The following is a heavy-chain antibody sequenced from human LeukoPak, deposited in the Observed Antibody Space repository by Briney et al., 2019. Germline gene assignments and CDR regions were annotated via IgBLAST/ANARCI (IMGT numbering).Heavy chain of an antibody. CDR1: GFTFSSYS. J-gene: IGHJ4*02. CDR3: ARAPRGSGWSHFFN. D-gene: IGHD6-19*01. Sequence: PGGSLRLSCAASGFTFSSYSMNWVRQAPGKGLEWVSSISSSSSYISYADSVEGRFTISRDNAKHSLYLQMNSLRAEDTAVYYCARAPRGSGWSHFFNWGQGTLVTVSS. V-gene: IGHV3-21*01. CDR2: ISSSSSYI.